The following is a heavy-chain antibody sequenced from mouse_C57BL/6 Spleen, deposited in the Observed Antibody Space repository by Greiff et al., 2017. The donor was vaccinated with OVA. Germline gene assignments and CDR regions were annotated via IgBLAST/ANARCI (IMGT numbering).Heavy chain of an antibody. Sequence: QVQLQQSGAELVRPGASVKMSCKASGYTFTSYNMHWVKQTPRQGLEWIGAIYPGNGDTSYNQKFKGKATLTVDKSSSTAYMQLSSLTSEDSAVYVCARISYYYSSSYEDYAMDYWGQGTSVTVSS. D-gene: IGHD1-1*01. CDR3: ARISYYYSSSYEDYAMDY. CDR2: IYPGNGDT. CDR1: GYTFTSYN. J-gene: IGHJ4*01. V-gene: IGHV1-12*01.